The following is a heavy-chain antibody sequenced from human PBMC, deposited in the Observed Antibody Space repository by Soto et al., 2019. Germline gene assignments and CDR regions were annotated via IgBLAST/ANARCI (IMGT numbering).Heavy chain of an antibody. D-gene: IGHD5-18*01. CDR3: AHTKGYSYGVWYFDY. Sequence: GGSLRLSCTASGFTFSSYAMSWVRQAPGKGLEWVSAISGSGGSTYYADSVKGRFTISRDNSKNTLYLQMNSLRAEDTAVYYCAHTKGYSYGVWYFDYWGQGTLVTLSS. V-gene: IGHV3-23*01. CDR1: GFTFSSYA. J-gene: IGHJ4*02. CDR2: ISGSGGST.